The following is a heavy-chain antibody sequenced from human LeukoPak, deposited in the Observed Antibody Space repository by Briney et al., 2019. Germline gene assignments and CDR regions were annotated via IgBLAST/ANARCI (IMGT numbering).Heavy chain of an antibody. D-gene: IGHD3-3*01. Sequence: SVKVSCEASGGTLINYSITWVRQAPGQGLEWMGGIIPIFGTANYAQKLQGRVTMTTDTSTSTAYMELRSLRSDDTAVYYCARGARVYYDFWSGYYSSLEADYWGQGTLVTVSS. J-gene: IGHJ4*02. CDR3: ARGARVYYDFWSGYYSSLEADY. V-gene: IGHV1-69*05. CDR1: GGTLINYS. CDR2: IIPIFGTA.